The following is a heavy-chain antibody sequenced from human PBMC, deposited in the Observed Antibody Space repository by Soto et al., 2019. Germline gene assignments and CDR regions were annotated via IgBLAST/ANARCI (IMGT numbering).Heavy chain of an antibody. J-gene: IGHJ6*02. CDR3: ARDKDRLQLGGNYYFILDV. CDR1: GGTFRTSA. CDR2: IMPVFRRP. V-gene: IGHV1-69*12. D-gene: IGHD1-1*01. Sequence: QVQLVQSGAEVKKPGSSVKVSCKASGGTFRTSAFSWVRQAPGQGLEWMGGIMPVFRRPKYAQNSQDRVTITADESTSTAYMELNSLRSDDTAVYYCARDKDRLQLGGNYYFILDVWGQGTAVTVSS.